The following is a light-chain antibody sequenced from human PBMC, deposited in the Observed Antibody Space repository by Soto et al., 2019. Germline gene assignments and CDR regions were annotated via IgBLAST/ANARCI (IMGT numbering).Light chain of an antibody. CDR3: QQYGTFPFS. CDR2: HAS. V-gene: IGKV3-20*01. J-gene: IGKJ2*01. Sequence: EIVLTQSPGTLSLSPGESATLSCRANQVVSSSYLAWYQQKPGQAPRLLIYHASDRATGVPDRFSGSGSGKELALTIPRLEPEDFAPFYCQQYGTFPFSFGQGTKLEIK. CDR1: QVVSSSY.